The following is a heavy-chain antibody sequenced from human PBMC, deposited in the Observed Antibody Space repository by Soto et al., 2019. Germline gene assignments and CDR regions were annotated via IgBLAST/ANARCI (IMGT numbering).Heavy chain of an antibody. Sequence: PSDTLSLTCAVYGWSFSCYYWSLIRQPPGKGLEWIGEINHSGSTNYNPSLKSRVTISVDTSKNQFSLKLSSVTAADTAVYYCARGWGYGYYYGMDVWGQGTTVTVSS. CDR2: INHSGST. D-gene: IGHD7-27*01. J-gene: IGHJ6*02. CDR1: GWSFSCYY. V-gene: IGHV4-34*01. CDR3: ARGWGYGYYYGMDV.